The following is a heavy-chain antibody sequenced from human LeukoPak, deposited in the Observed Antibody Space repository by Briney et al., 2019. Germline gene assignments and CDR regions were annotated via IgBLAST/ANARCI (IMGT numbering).Heavy chain of an antibody. Sequence: SGGSLRLSCAASGFTFSTSWMSWVRQVPGKGLEWVANIKKDGSETYYVDSVKGRFTISRDNAKNPLYLQMNSLRAEDTAMYYCARGRYSGTTYYFDYWGQGTLVTVSS. D-gene: IGHD5-12*01. CDR3: ARGRYSGTTYYFDY. J-gene: IGHJ4*02. CDR1: GFTFSTSW. V-gene: IGHV3-7*03. CDR2: IKKDGSET.